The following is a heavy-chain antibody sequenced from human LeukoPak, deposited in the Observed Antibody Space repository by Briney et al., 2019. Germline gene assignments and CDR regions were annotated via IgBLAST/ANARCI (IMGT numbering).Heavy chain of an antibody. Sequence: SETLSLTCAVYGGSFSGYYWSWIRQPPGKGLEWIGEINHSGSTNYNPSLKSRVTISVDTSKNQFSPKLSSVTAADTAVYYCARDGASYGSYYFDYWGQGTLVTVSS. J-gene: IGHJ4*02. CDR3: ARDGASYGSYYFDY. D-gene: IGHD5-18*01. V-gene: IGHV4-34*01. CDR2: INHSGST. CDR1: GGSFSGYY.